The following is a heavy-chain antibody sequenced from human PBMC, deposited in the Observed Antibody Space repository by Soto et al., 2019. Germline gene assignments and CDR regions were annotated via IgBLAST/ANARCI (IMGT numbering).Heavy chain of an antibody. CDR1: GFTFSSYA. Sequence: QVQLVESGGGVVQPGRSLRLSCAASGFTFSSYAMHWVRQAPGKGLEWVAVISYDGSNKYYADSVKGRFTISRDNSKNTLYLQMNSLRAEDTAVYYCARDTPYYYDSSGYHDYWGQGTLVTVSS. J-gene: IGHJ4*02. CDR2: ISYDGSNK. V-gene: IGHV3-30-3*01. CDR3: ARDTPYYYDSSGYHDY. D-gene: IGHD3-22*01.